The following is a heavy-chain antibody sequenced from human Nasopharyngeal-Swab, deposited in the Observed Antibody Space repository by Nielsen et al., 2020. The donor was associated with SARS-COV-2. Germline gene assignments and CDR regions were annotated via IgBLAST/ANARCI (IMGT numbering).Heavy chain of an antibody. Sequence: RQAPGKGLEWVSYISSSSSSYTNYADSVKGRFTISRDNAKNSLYLQMNSLRAEDTAVYYCAREKLDFWSGYLDYWGQGTLVTVSS. J-gene: IGHJ4*02. D-gene: IGHD3-3*01. CDR3: AREKLDFWSGYLDY. CDR2: ISSSSSSYT. V-gene: IGHV3-11*06.